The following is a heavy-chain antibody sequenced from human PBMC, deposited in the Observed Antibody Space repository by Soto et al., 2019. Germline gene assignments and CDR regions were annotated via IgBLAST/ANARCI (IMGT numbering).Heavy chain of an antibody. J-gene: IGHJ4*02. Sequence: XGSLRLSCTASGFTFSDYAMSWVRQPPGKGLDWVSVISAGGSTYYADSVKGRFTVSRANSKNTLYLQMNSLRAEDTAVYYCANVPIWCSSTSCYTEGFDYWGQGPLVTVSS. CDR3: ANVPIWCSSTSCYTEGFDY. CDR1: GFTFSDYA. D-gene: IGHD2-2*02. V-gene: IGHV3-23*01. CDR2: ISAGGST.